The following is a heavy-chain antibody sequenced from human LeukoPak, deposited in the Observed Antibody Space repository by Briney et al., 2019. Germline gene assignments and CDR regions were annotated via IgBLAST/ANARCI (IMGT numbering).Heavy chain of an antibody. CDR1: GFTFSNYA. V-gene: IGHV3-30-3*01. CDR3: ARDQPGTYTLSST. J-gene: IGHJ5*02. CDR2: MSFDGSDK. D-gene: IGHD6-19*01. Sequence: GGSLRLSCAASGFTFSNYAMHWVRQAPGKGLEWVTFMSFDGSDKYYADSVKGRFTISRDNSKNTLYLQMNSLRFEDTAVYYCARDQPGTYTLSSTWGQGTLVTVSS.